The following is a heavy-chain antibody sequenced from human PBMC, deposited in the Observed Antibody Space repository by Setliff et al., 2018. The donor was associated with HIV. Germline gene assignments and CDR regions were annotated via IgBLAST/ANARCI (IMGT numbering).Heavy chain of an antibody. J-gene: IGHJ3*02. CDR2: ISGYNGKT. Sequence: ASVKVSCKASGYTFTIYGITWVRQAPGQGLEWMGWISGYNGKTNYAQKYQDRVTMTTNISTSMAYMEVRGLTSDDTAVYYCARRVIAVPGTDDAFGIWGHGTMVTVSS. CDR1: GYTFTIYG. CDR3: ARRVIAVPGTDDAFGI. D-gene: IGHD6-19*01. V-gene: IGHV1-18*01.